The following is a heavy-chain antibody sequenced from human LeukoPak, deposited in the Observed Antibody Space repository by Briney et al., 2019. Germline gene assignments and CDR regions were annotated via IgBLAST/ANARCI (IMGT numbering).Heavy chain of an antibody. V-gene: IGHV3-21*01. Sequence: GGSLRLSCAASGFTFRNYAMSWVRQAPGKGLEWVSSISSSSSYIYYADSVKGRFTISRDNAKNSLYLQMSSLRAEDTAVYYCASSTGTYYDSSAYDYWGQGTLVTVSS. CDR3: ASSTGTYYDSSAYDY. J-gene: IGHJ4*02. CDR2: ISSSSSYI. D-gene: IGHD3-22*01. CDR1: GFTFRNYA.